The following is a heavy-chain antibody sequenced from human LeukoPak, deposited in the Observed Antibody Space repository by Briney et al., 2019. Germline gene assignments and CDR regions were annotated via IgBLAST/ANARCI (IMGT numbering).Heavy chain of an antibody. CDR2: IYTSGSN. V-gene: IGHV4-4*07. Sequence: SETLSLTCTVSGGSLSSYFWSWIRQPAGKGLEWIGRIYTSGSNNYNPSLKSRVTLSIDTSKNQFSLKLSSVTAADTAVYYCARVPSIAAAATAFDYWGQGTLVTVSS. J-gene: IGHJ4*02. D-gene: IGHD6-25*01. CDR1: GGSLSSYF. CDR3: ARVPSIAAAATAFDY.